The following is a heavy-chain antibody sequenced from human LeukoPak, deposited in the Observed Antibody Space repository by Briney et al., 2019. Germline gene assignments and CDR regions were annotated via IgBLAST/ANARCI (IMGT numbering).Heavy chain of an antibody. J-gene: IGHJ4*02. CDR1: GYTFTSYA. CDR3: ARVGHDYGDHMGSDY. D-gene: IGHD4-17*01. Sequence: ASVKVSCEASGYTFTSYAMNWVRQAPGQGLEWMGWVNTNTGNPTYAQGFTGRFVFSLDTSVSTAYLQISSLKAEDTAVYYCARVGHDYGDHMGSDYWGQGTLVTVSS. V-gene: IGHV7-4-1*02. CDR2: VNTNTGNP.